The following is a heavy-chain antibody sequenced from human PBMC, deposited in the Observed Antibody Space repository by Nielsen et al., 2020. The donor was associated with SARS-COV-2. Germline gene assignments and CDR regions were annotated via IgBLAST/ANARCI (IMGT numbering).Heavy chain of an antibody. J-gene: IGHJ4*02. Sequence: ASVKVSCKASGGTFSSYAISWVRQATGQGLEWMGRINPNSGGTNYAQKFQGRVTMTRDTSISTAYMELSRLRSDDTAVYYCARDRWNEIDYWGQGTLVTVSS. V-gene: IGHV1-2*06. CDR3: ARDRWNEIDY. CDR1: GGTFSSYA. CDR2: INPNSGGT. D-gene: IGHD1-1*01.